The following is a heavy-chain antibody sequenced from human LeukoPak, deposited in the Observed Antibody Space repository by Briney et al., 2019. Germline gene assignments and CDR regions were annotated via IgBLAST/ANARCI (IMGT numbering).Heavy chain of an antibody. CDR1: GFTFSSYA. CDR2: IRYDGSNK. D-gene: IGHD2-2*01. V-gene: IGHV3-30*02. J-gene: IGHJ3*02. CDR3: AKDRSDIVVVPAAPHI. Sequence: PGGSLRLSCAASGFTFSSYAMSWVRQAPGKGLEWVAFIRYDGSNKYYADSVKGRFTISRDNSKNTLYLQMNSLRAEDTAVYYCAKDRSDIVVVPAAPHIWGQGTMVTVSS.